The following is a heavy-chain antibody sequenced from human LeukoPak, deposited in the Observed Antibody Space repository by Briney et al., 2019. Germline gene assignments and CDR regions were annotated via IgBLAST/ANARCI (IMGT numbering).Heavy chain of an antibody. J-gene: IGHJ4*02. D-gene: IGHD2-2*02. CDR2: INSYSGIT. CDR1: GYRFINYA. V-gene: IGHV1-18*01. CDR3: ARGDIVVIPAATPPTY. Sequence: ASVRVSCKASGYRFINYAISWVRQAPGQGLEWVGWINSYSGITKYAEKFQGRVAMTTETSTSTVYMDLRSLRSDDTAVYYCARGDIVVIPAATPPTYWGQGTLVTVSS.